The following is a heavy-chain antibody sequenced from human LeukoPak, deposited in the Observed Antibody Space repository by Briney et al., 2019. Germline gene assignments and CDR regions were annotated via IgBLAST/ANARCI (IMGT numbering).Heavy chain of an antibody. CDR3: ARWNNDWEFDY. Sequence: GGSLRLSCAASGFSFSSYSMNWVRQAPGKGLEWVSTITSSSSHIYYADSVKGRFTISRDNAKNSLYLQMNSLRAEDTAVYYCARWNNDWEFDYWGQGTLVSVSS. CDR2: ITSSSSHI. D-gene: IGHD1/OR15-1a*01. J-gene: IGHJ4*02. V-gene: IGHV3-21*01. CDR1: GFSFSSYS.